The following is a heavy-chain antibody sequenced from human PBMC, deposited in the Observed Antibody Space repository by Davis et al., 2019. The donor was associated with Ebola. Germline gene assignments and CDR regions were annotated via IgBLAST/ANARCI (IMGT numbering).Heavy chain of an antibody. CDR1: GFIFSTYV. CDR2: GTSADT. J-gene: IGHJ4*02. D-gene: IGHD2-15*01. CDR3: VKDRFTVVVVHGGFDY. V-gene: IGHV3-64D*06. Sequence: GGSLRLSCSASGFIFSTYVMSWVRHAPGKGLEWVSTYGTSADTYYADSVKGRFTISRDNSKDTLYLQMRSLRTEDTAVYYCVKDRFTVVVVHGGFDYWGQGTLVTVSS.